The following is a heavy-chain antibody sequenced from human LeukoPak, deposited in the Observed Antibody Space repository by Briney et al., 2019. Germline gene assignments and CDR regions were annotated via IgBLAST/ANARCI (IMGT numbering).Heavy chain of an antibody. CDR2: INWNSQSI. CDR3: AKGSSYTKTYYCDY. D-gene: IGHD6-6*01. J-gene: IGHJ4*02. CDR1: GFTFDVYA. V-gene: IGHV3-9*03. Sequence: PGGSLRLSCVVSGFTFDVYAMNWVRQAPGKGLEWASGINWNSQSIAYADSVKGRFTISRDNAKNSLYLQMNDLRPEDMAFYYCAKGSSYTKTYYCDYWGQGTLVTVSS.